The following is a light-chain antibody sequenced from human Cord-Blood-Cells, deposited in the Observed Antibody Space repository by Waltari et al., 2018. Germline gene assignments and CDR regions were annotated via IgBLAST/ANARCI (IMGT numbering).Light chain of an antibody. V-gene: IGLV2-11*01. Sequence: QSALTQPRSVSGSPGQSVTISCPGTSSAVGGYNHVSWYQQHPGKAPKLMIYDVSKRPSGVPDRFSGSKSGNTASLTISGLQAEDEADYYCCSYAGSYTYVFGTGTKVTVL. CDR2: DVS. J-gene: IGLJ1*01. CDR3: CSYAGSYTYV. CDR1: SSAVGGYNH.